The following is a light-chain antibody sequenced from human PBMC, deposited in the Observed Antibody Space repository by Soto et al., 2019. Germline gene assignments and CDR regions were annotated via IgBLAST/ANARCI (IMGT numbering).Light chain of an antibody. J-gene: IGKJ2*01. V-gene: IGKV3-20*01. CDR2: GAS. CDR1: QSVNSNY. CDR3: QQEGMSPLT. Sequence: EIVLTQSPGTLSLSPGERATLSCRASQSVNSNYLAWYQQKPGQAPRLLIYGASRRAPGIAASFSGSGSGTDFVLTISRLEPDDFAVYYCQQEGMSPLTFGQGTKVEIK.